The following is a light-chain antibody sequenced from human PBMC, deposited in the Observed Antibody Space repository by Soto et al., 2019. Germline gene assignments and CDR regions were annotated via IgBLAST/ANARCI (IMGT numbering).Light chain of an antibody. J-gene: IGLJ1*01. CDR1: STNIGAGYD. CDR3: QSYDSSLIYV. V-gene: IGLV1-40*01. CDR2: GNS. Sequence: QPVLTQPPSVSGAPGQRLTISCTGSSTNIGAGYDVHWYQQLPGTAPNLLIYGNSNRPSGVPDRFSGSKSGTSASLAITGLQAEDEADYYCQSYDSSLIYVFGTRTKLTVL.